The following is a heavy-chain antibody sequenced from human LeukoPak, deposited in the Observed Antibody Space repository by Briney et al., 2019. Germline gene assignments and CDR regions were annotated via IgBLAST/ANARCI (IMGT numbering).Heavy chain of an antibody. V-gene: IGHV3-21*01. Sequence: GGSLRLSCAASGFTFSSYSMNWVRQAPGKGLEWVSSISSSSSYIYYADSVKGRFTISRDNAKNSLYLQMNSLRAEDTAVYYCARDSGYSSGWWSHDYWGQGTLVTVSS. CDR1: GFTFSSYS. CDR3: ARDSGYSSGWWSHDY. J-gene: IGHJ4*02. D-gene: IGHD6-19*01. CDR2: ISSSSSYI.